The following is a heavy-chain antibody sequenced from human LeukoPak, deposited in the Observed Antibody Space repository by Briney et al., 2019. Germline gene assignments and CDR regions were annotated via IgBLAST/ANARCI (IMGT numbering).Heavy chain of an antibody. CDR3: AKGISELKYSSSWAFDY. Sequence: PSETLSLTCSVSGGSISSYYWSWIRQPPGKGLEWIGYIYYSGSTNYNPSLKSRVTISVDRSKNQFSLKLSSVTAADTAVYYCAKGISELKYSSSWAFDYWGQGTLVTVSS. CDR2: IYYSGST. D-gene: IGHD6-13*01. J-gene: IGHJ4*02. CDR1: GGSISSYY. V-gene: IGHV4-59*08.